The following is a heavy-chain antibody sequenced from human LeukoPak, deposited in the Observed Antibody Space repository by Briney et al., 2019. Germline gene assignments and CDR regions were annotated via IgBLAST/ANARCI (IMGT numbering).Heavy chain of an antibody. J-gene: IGHJ4*02. CDR2: IKQDGSEK. CDR3: AREGYYYDSSGYDFDY. D-gene: IGHD3-22*01. V-gene: IGHV3-7*01. CDR1: GFTFSSYW. Sequence: GGSLRLSCAASGFTFSSYWMSWVRQAPGKGLEWVANIKQDGSEKYYVDSVKGRFTISRDNAKNSLYPQMNSLRAEDTAVYYCAREGYYYDSSGYDFDYWGQGTLVTVSS.